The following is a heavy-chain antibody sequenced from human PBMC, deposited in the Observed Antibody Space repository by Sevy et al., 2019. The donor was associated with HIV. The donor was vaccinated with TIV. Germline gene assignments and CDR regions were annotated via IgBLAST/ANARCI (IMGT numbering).Heavy chain of an antibody. V-gene: IGHV4-61*02. Sequence: SETLSLTCTVSGDSINDGNHWWSWVRQPAGKGLEGIGRIYRSGRSIMYNPSLERRVTISVDTSKNQFSLKVTYVIAADTAIYSCARDGIRRDYWHGLDVWGQGTTVTVSS. D-gene: IGHD2-8*02. CDR3: ARDGIRRDYWHGLDV. J-gene: IGHJ6*02. CDR1: GDSINDGNHW. CDR2: IYRSGRS.